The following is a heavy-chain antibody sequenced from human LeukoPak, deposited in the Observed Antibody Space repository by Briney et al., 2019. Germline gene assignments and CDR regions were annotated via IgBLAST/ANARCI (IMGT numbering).Heavy chain of an antibody. CDR2: INHSGTT. D-gene: IGHD3-3*01. CDR3: ARTYYDFWSGYSPFWYFDL. V-gene: IGHV4-34*01. J-gene: IGHJ2*01. CDR1: GGSFSGYY. Sequence: SETLSLTCAVYGGSFSGYYWSWIRQPPGKGLEWIGEINHSGTTNYNPSLKSRVTISVDTSKNQFSLKLSSVTAADTAVYYCARTYYDFWSGYSPFWYFDLWGRGTLVTVSS.